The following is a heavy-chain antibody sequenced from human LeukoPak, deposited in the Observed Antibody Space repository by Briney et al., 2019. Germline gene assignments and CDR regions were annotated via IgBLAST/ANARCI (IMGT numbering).Heavy chain of an antibody. V-gene: IGHV3-30*04. CDR3: ARESYGSGHCAALGI. CDR2: ISDDGSSE. D-gene: IGHD3-16*01. J-gene: IGHJ3*02. CDR1: GFTFSNSV. Sequence: GGSLRLSCAASGFTFSNSVMHWVRQAPGKGLEWVAGISDDGSSEHYADSVKGRFTISRDNSDNTLYVQMNSLRVEDTAVYYCARESYGSGHCAALGIWGQGTLVTVSS.